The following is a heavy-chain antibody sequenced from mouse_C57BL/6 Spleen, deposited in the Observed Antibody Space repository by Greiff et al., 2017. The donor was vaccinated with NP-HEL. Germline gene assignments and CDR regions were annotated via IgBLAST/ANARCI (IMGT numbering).Heavy chain of an antibody. CDR3: ARNLHDDYAMDY. CDR2: IHPNSGST. CDR1: GYTFTSYW. J-gene: IGHJ4*01. V-gene: IGHV1-64*01. Sequence: QVQLQQPGAELVKPGASVKLSCKASGYTFTSYWMHWVKQRPGQGLEWIGMIHPNSGSTNYNEKFKSKATLTVDKSSSTAYMQLSSLTSEDSAVYYSARNLHDDYAMDYWGQGTSVTVSS. D-gene: IGHD2-12*01.